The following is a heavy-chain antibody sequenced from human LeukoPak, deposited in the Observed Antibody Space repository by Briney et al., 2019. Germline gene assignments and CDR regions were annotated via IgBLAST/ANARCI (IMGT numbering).Heavy chain of an antibody. D-gene: IGHD3-3*01. Sequence: SVKVSCKASGGTFSSYAISWVRQAPGQGLEWMGGIIPIFGTANYAQKFQGRVTITADESTSTAYMELSSLRSEDTAVYYCARSTRGDFWSGYQFDYWGQGTLVTVSS. CDR2: IIPIFGTA. J-gene: IGHJ4*02. CDR1: GGTFSSYA. V-gene: IGHV1-69*13. CDR3: ARSTRGDFWSGYQFDY.